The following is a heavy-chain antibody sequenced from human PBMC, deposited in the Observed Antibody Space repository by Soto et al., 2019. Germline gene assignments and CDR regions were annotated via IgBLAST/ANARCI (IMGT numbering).Heavy chain of an antibody. V-gene: IGHV3-7*01. D-gene: IGHD6-25*01. CDR3: AGGGRLNH. CDR1: GFTLSSYW. CDR2: IKQDGSEQ. Sequence: EVQLVESGGGLVQPGGSLRLSCVGSGFTLSSYWMSWARQAPGKGLEWLANIKQDGSEQHYVDSVKGRFSISRDNAQNSLFLHMGSLRDEDTAGYYCAGGGRLNHLGQGTLVTVSS. J-gene: IGHJ5*02.